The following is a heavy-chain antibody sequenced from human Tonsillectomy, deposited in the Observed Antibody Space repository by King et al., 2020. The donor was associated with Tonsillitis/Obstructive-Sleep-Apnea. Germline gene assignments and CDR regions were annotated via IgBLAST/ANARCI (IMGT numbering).Heavy chain of an antibody. CDR2: IYYSWST. J-gene: IGHJ5*02. CDR1: GGSISSYY. Sequence: VQLQESGPGLVKPSETLSLTCTVSGGSISSYYWSWIRQPPGKGLEWIGYIYYSWSTNYNPSLKSRVTISVDTSKNQFSLKLSSVTAADTAVYYCARHGSSYYYDSSGYYDSPDWFDPWGQGTLVTVSS. V-gene: IGHV4-59*08. CDR3: ARHGSSYYYDSSGYYDSPDWFDP. D-gene: IGHD3-22*01.